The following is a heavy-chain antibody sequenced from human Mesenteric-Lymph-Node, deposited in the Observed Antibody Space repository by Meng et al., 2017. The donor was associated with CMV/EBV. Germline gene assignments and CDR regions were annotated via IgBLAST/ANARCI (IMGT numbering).Heavy chain of an antibody. CDR2: IKSKTDGGTT. D-gene: IGHD3-3*01. CDR3: ARQYDFWSDYANWFDP. CDR1: GFTFSNAW. Sequence: GESLKISCAASGFTFSNAWMTWVRQAPAKGLQWVGRIKSKTDGGTTDYAAPVKGRFTISRDNAKSSLYLQMNSLRAEDTAVYYCARQYDFWSDYANWFDPWGQGTLVTVSS. J-gene: IGHJ5*02. V-gene: IGHV3-15*01.